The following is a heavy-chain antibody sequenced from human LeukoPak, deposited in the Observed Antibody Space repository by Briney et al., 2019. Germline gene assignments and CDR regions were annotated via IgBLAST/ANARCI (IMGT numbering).Heavy chain of an antibody. D-gene: IGHD3-10*01. J-gene: IGHJ3*02. CDR3: ARVLLWFGELFNAFDI. CDR2: IKQDGSEK. V-gene: IGHV3-7*01. Sequence: GGSLRLSCAASGFTFSSYWMSWVRQAPGKGLEWVANIKQDGSEKYYVDSVKGRFTISRDNAKNSLYLQMNSLRAEDTAVYYCARVLLWFGELFNAFDIWGQGTMVTVSS. CDR1: GFTFSSYW.